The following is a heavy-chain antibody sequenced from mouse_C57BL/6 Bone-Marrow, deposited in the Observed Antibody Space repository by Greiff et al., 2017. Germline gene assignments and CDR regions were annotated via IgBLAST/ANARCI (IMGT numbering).Heavy chain of an antibody. CDR3: ARPGRRDYYAMDY. Sequence: QVQLQQSGAELVRPGTSVKVSCKASGYAFTNYLIEWVKQRPGQGLEWIGVINPGSGGTNYNEKFKGKATLTADKSSSTAYMQLSSLTSEDSAVYFCARPGRRDYYAMDYWGQGTSVTVSS. D-gene: IGHD4-1*01. V-gene: IGHV1-54*01. J-gene: IGHJ4*01. CDR2: INPGSGGT. CDR1: GYAFTNYL.